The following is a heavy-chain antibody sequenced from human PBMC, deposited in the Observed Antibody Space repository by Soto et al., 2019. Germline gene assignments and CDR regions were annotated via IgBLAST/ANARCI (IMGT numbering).Heavy chain of an antibody. Sequence: QLQLQESGSGLVRPSQTLSLTCAVSGGSISSGGYSWNWIRQPRGKGLEWIGYIYHSGGTLYNPSLKSRVTISVDKSKNQFSLKLTSVTAADTAVYYCARDQLEGNWFDPWGQGTLVTVSS. CDR2: IYHSGGT. J-gene: IGHJ5*02. V-gene: IGHV4-30-2*01. CDR3: ARDQLEGNWFDP. D-gene: IGHD1-1*01. CDR1: GGSISSGGYS.